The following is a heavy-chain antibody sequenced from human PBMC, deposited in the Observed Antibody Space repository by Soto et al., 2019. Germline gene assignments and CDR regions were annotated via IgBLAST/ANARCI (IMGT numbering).Heavy chain of an antibody. CDR1: GGTFSSYA. J-gene: IGHJ6*02. V-gene: IGHV1-69*12. CDR2: IIPIFGTA. D-gene: IGHD2-2*01. CDR3: ARERGDCISTRCYAVADYYCGMDV. Sequence: QVQLVQSGAEVKKPGSSVKVSCKASGGTFSSYAISWVRQAPGQGLEWMGGIIPIFGTANYAQKFQGRVTITADESTSTAYVELSSLRSEDTAVYYCARERGDCISTRCYAVADYYCGMDVWGQGTTVTVSS.